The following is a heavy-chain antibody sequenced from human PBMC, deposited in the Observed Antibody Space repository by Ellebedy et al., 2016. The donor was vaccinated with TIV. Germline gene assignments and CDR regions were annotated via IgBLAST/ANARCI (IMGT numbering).Heavy chain of an antibody. D-gene: IGHD6-19*01. CDR2: IIPIFGTA. Sequence: SVKVSCXDSGRNFSSYAISWVRQAPGQGLEWMGGIIPIFGTANYAQKFQGRVTITADESTSTAYMELSSLRSEDTAVYYCARNSKVAVLLFDYWGQGTLVTVSS. V-gene: IGHV1-69*13. CDR3: ARNSKVAVLLFDY. CDR1: GRNFSSYA. J-gene: IGHJ4*02.